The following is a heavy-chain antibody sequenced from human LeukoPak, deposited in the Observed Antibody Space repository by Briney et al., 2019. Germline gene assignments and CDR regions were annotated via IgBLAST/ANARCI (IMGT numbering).Heavy chain of an antibody. Sequence: SVKVSCKASGGTFSSYTISWVRQAPGQGLEWMGGVIPIFGTANYAQKFQGRVTITADESTTTAYMELSSLRSEDTAVYYCARGRYSSSINSMDVWGQGTTVTVSS. CDR1: GGTFSSYT. J-gene: IGHJ6*02. D-gene: IGHD6-6*01. V-gene: IGHV1-69*13. CDR2: VIPIFGTA. CDR3: ARGRYSSSINSMDV.